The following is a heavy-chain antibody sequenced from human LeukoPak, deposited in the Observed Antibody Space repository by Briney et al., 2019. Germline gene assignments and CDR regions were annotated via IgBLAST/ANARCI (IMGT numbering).Heavy chain of an antibody. D-gene: IGHD1-1*01. CDR3: ARRGKAARHVY. CDR2: INHSGST. J-gene: IGHJ4*02. V-gene: IGHV4-34*01. CDR1: GGSFSGYY. Sequence: PSGTLSLTCAVYGGSFSGYYWSWIRQPPGKGLEWIGEINHSGSTNYNPSLKSRVTISVDTSKNQFSLKLSSVTAADTAVYYCARRGKAARHVYWGQGTLVTVSS.